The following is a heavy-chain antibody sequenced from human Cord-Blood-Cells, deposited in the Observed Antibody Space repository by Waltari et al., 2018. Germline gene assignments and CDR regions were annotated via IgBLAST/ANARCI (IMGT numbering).Heavy chain of an antibody. V-gene: IGHV1-8*02. CDR2: MNPNRGNS. D-gene: IGHD6-6*01. J-gene: IGHJ4*02. Sequence: EQLVQPGAEVEKPRASAKDSCWDSGYTSISYDINCVRQDTGQGRKWMGWMNPNRGNSGYAQKFRVRITMAKNTSIGTAYMGRISLRSEDTSVYYCARGENSSSYVYWGQGTLVTVSS. CDR1: GYTSISYD. CDR3: ARGENSSSYVY.